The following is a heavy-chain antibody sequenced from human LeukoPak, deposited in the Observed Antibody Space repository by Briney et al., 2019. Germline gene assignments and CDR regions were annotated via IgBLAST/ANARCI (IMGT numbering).Heavy chain of an antibody. CDR3: ARTLEEQLVEEDPYYYMDV. Sequence: PGGSLRLSCAASGFTFDDYGMSWVRQAPGKGLEWVSGINWNGGSTGYADSVKGRFTISRDNAKNSLYLQMNSLRAEDTALYYCARTLEEQLVEEDPYYYMDVWGKGTTVTVSS. CDR2: INWNGGST. V-gene: IGHV3-20*04. D-gene: IGHD6-6*01. CDR1: GFTFDDYG. J-gene: IGHJ6*03.